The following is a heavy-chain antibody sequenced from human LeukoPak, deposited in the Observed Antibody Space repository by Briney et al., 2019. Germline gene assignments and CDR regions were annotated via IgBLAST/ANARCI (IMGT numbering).Heavy chain of an antibody. Sequence: GGSLRLSCAASGFTFSSYSMNWVRQAPGKGLEWVSSISSSSSYIYYADSVKGRFTISRDNAKNSLYLQMNSLRAEDTAVYYCAKADDGNYPPHYWGQGALVTVSS. CDR3: AKADDGNYPPHY. CDR2: ISSSSSYI. J-gene: IGHJ4*02. V-gene: IGHV3-21*01. CDR1: GFTFSSYS. D-gene: IGHD1-7*01.